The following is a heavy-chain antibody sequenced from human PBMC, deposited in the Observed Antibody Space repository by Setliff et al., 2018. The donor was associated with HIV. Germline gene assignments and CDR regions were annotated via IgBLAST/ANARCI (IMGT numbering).Heavy chain of an antibody. CDR2: IYYCGST. CDR3: ARSRRYYDSSGYYPGAFDI. Sequence: SETLSLTCTVSGASISSYYWSWIRQPPGKGLEWIGYIYYCGSTNYNPSLKSRVTISVDTSKNQFSLKLSSVTAADTAVYYCARSRRYYDSSGYYPGAFDIWGQGTVVTVSS. V-gene: IGHV4-59*08. CDR1: GASISSYY. D-gene: IGHD3-22*01. J-gene: IGHJ3*02.